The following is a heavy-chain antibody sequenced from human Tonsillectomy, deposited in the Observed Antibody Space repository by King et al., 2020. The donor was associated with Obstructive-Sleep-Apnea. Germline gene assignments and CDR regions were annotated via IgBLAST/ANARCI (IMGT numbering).Heavy chain of an antibody. J-gene: IGHJ4*02. Sequence: HVQLVQSGADVKKPGSSVKVSGKASGGTFSNYAISWVRQAPGQGLEWMGGIIPIFGTANYAQKFQGRVTITADESTSTGYMELSSLRSEDTAVYYCASGYYYESSGYWGPFDYWGQGTLVTVSS. V-gene: IGHV1-69*01. CDR2: IIPIFGTA. CDR3: ASGYYYESSGYWGPFDY. D-gene: IGHD3-22*01. CDR1: GGTFSNYA.